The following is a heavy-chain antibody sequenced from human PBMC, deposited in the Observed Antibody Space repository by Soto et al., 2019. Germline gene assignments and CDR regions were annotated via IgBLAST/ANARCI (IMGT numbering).Heavy chain of an antibody. J-gene: IGHJ6*02. CDR1: GFTFSSYW. Sequence: GGSLRLSCAASGFTFSSYWMHWVRQAPGKGLVWVSRINSDGSSTSYADSVKGRFTISRDNAKNTLYLQMNSLRAEDTAVYYCARDDYSGSYYCYYGIDVWGQGTTVTVSS. V-gene: IGHV3-74*01. CDR2: INSDGSST. D-gene: IGHD1-26*01. CDR3: ARDDYSGSYYCYYGIDV.